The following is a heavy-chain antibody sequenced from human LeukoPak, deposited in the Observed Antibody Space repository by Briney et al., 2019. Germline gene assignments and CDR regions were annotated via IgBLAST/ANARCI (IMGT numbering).Heavy chain of an antibody. V-gene: IGHV4-4*07. CDR2: IYTSGST. CDR1: GGSISSYY. D-gene: IGHD6-19*01. CDR3: ARDQGEGNTSGWYWYFDL. J-gene: IGHJ2*01. Sequence: SETLSLTCTVSGGSISSYYWSWIRQPAGKGLEWIGRIYTSGSTNYNPSLKSRVTMSVDTSKNQFSLKLTSVTAADTAVYYCARDQGEGNTSGWYWYFDLWGRGTLLTVSS.